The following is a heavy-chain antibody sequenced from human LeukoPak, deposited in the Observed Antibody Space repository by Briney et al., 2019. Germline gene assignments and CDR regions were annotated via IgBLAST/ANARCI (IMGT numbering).Heavy chain of an antibody. CDR2: IYYSGST. D-gene: IGHD3-16*01. Sequence: SETLSLTCTVSGGSISSHYWSWIRQPPGKGLEWIGYIYYSGSTNYNPSLKSRVTISVDTSKNQFSLKLSSVTAADTAVYYCARGGRYWFDPWGQGTLVTVSP. CDR3: ARGGRYWFDP. V-gene: IGHV4-59*11. J-gene: IGHJ5*02. CDR1: GGSISSHY.